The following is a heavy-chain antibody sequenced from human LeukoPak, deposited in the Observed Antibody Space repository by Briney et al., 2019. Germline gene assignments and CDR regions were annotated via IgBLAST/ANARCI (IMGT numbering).Heavy chain of an antibody. CDR1: GFTFSSYS. CDR3: ATYINWVAGDV. CDR2: ISSSSSYI. J-gene: IGHJ6*02. Sequence: GGSLRLSCAASGFTFSSYSMNWVRQAPGKGLEWVSSISSSSSYIYYADSVKGRFTISRHNAKNSLYLQMNSLRAEDTAIYHCATYINWVAGDVWGQGTTVIVSS. D-gene: IGHD1-1*01. V-gene: IGHV3-21*01.